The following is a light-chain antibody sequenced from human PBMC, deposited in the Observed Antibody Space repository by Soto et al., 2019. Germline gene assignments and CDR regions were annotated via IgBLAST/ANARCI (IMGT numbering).Light chain of an antibody. CDR2: DYS. Sequence: SYELTQPPSVSVAPGQTARIICEGNKIGSKSVRWYQQRPGQAPVLVVYDYSDRPSGIPERFSGANSGNTATLTISRVEAGDEADYLCQVWDGSEDQVAFGGGTQLTVL. CDR1: KIGSKS. V-gene: IGLV3-21*02. CDR3: QVWDGSEDQVA. J-gene: IGLJ2*01.